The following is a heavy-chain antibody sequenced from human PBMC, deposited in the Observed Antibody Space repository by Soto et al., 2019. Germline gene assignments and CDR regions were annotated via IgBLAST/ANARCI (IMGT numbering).Heavy chain of an antibody. J-gene: IGHJ5*02. V-gene: IGHV1-3*01. CDR2: INPDNGKT. Sequence: QVQLVQSGAEVKKPGASVKISCTASGYTFTRYTMNWVRQAPGQRLEWMGWINPDNGKTKSSKKCQDRVLITRDTSASTAYTARSCVRSRDTAVYYFARGIATGELDPWGQGTLVTVSS. CDR1: GYTFTRYT. CDR3: ARGIATGELDP. D-gene: IGHD2-15*01.